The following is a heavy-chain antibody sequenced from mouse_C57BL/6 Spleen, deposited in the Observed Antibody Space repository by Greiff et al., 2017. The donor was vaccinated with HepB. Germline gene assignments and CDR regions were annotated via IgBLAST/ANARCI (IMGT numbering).Heavy chain of an antibody. CDR3: ARWGVGTYYYAMDY. D-gene: IGHD1-1*02. J-gene: IGHJ4*01. V-gene: IGHV1-80*01. Sequence: VQLQQSGAELVKPGASVKISCKASGYAFSSYWMNWVKQRPGKGLEWIGQIYPGDGDTNYNGKFKGKATLTADKSSSTAYMQLSSLTSEDSAVYFCARWGVGTYYYAMDYWGQGTSVTVSS. CDR1: GYAFSSYW. CDR2: IYPGDGDT.